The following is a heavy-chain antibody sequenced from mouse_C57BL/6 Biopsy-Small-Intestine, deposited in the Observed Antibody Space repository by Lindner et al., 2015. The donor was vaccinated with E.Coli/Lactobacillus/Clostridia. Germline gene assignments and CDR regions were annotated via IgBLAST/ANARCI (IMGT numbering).Heavy chain of an antibody. CDR2: IYPRSGNT. D-gene: IGHD1-1*01. CDR1: GYTFTSYG. CDR3: ARKDYYGSSYDWYFDV. V-gene: IGHV1-81*01. J-gene: IGHJ1*03. Sequence: QLQESEAELARPGASVKLSCKASGYTFTSYGISWVKQRTGQGLEWIGEIYPRSGNTYYNEKFKGKATLTADKSSSTAYMELRSLTSEDSAVYFCARKDYYGSSYDWYFDVWGTGTTVTVSS.